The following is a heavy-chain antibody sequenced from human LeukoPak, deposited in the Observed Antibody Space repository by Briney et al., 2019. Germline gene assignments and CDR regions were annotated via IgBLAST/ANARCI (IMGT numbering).Heavy chain of an antibody. CDR2: IRSKANSYAT. CDR3: TPTGYSEYDLSHPFDY. Sequence: GGSLKLSCAASGFTFSGSAMHWVRQASGKGLEWDGRIRSKANSYATAYAASVKGRFTISRDDSKNTAYLQMNSLKTEGTAVYYCTPTGYSEYDLSHPFDYWGQGTLVTVSS. CDR1: GFTFSGSA. V-gene: IGHV3-73*01. D-gene: IGHD5-12*01. J-gene: IGHJ4*02.